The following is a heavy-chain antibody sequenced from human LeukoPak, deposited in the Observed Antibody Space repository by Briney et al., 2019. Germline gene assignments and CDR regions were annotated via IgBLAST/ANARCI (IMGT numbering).Heavy chain of an antibody. CDR2: IYPGDSDT. D-gene: IGHD3-22*01. J-gene: IGHJ3*02. CDR3: ARHGDYYDSSQDAFDI. Sequence: GEPLKISCKGSGYSFTSYWIGWVRQMPGKGLEWMGIIYPGDSDTRYSPSFQGQVTISADKSISTAYLQWSSLKASDTAIYYCARHGDYYDSSQDAFDIWGQGTMVTVSS. V-gene: IGHV5-51*01. CDR1: GYSFTSYW.